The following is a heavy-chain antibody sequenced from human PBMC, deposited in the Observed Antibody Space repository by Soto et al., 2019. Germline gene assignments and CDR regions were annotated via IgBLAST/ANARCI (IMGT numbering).Heavy chain of an antibody. Sequence: QLQLQESGSGLVKPSQTLSLTCAVSGGSISSGGYSWSGIRQPPGKGLEWIGYIYHSGSTYYNPSLKSRITISVDRSKNQFSLKLSSVTAADTAVYYCAAGAIFGVVPLDYWGQGTLVTVSS. CDR1: GGSISSGGYS. CDR2: IYHSGST. D-gene: IGHD3-3*01. V-gene: IGHV4-30-2*01. J-gene: IGHJ4*02. CDR3: AAGAIFGVVPLDY.